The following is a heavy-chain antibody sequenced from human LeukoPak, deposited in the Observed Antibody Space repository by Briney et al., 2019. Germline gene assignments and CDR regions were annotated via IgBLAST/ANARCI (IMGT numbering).Heavy chain of an antibody. CDR1: GGSISSSSYY. Sequence: SETLSLTCTVSGGSISSSSYYWGWIRQPPGKGLEWIGSIYYSGSTYYNPSLKSRVTISVDTSKNQFSLKLSSVTAADTAVYYCARGDVVVTAIMDYWGQGTLVTVSS. J-gene: IGHJ4*02. V-gene: IGHV4-39*07. CDR2: IYYSGST. D-gene: IGHD2-21*02. CDR3: ARGDVVVTAIMDY.